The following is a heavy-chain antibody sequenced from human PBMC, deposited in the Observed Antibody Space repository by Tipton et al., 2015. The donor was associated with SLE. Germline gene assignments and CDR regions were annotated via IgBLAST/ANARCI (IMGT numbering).Heavy chain of an antibody. CDR3: AKADGVVGGQVPYWYFDL. CDR1: GGSIRSYY. Sequence: TLSLTCTVSGGSIRSYYWSWIRLTPGKGLEWIGDIYYRGGPYYRESTTYNPSLESRATMSLDTPKNQFSLKLNSATAADTAVYYCAKADGVVGGQVPYWYFDLWGRGTLVSVSS. D-gene: IGHD1-26*01. V-gene: IGHV4-59*01. CDR2: IYYRGGPYYREST. J-gene: IGHJ2*01.